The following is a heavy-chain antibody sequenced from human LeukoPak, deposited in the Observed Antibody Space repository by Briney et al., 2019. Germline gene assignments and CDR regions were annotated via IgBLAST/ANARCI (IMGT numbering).Heavy chain of an antibody. Sequence: SETLSLTCAVYGGSFSGYYWSWIRQPPGKGLEWIGEINHSGSTNYNPSLKSRVTISVDTSKNQFSLKLSSVTAADTAVYYCARRGYPWYFDYWGQGTLVTVSS. J-gene: IGHJ4*02. CDR3: ARRGYPWYFDY. D-gene: IGHD2-15*01. CDR2: INHSGST. CDR1: GGSFSGYY. V-gene: IGHV4-34*01.